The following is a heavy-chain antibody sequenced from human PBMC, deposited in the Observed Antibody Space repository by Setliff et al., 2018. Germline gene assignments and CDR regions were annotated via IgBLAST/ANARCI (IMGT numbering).Heavy chain of an antibody. CDR2: VNHRGGT. D-gene: IGHD6-13*01. V-gene: IGHV4-4*02. J-gene: IGHJ3*01. Sequence: SETLSLTCAISGVSVSINNWWSWVRQPPGKGLEWIGEVNHRGGTYYSPSLKRRVTISVDTSKNQFSLKLSSVTAADTAVYYCARGGRGSSMTWGQGTMVTVSS. CDR3: ARGGRGSSMT. CDR1: GVSVSINNW.